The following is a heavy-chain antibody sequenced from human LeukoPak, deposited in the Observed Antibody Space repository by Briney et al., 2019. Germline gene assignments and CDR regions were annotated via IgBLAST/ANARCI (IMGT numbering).Heavy chain of an antibody. J-gene: IGHJ5*02. V-gene: IGHV5-51*01. CDR2: IYPGDADT. CDR1: GYSFTSYW. D-gene: IGHD1-26*01. Sequence: GESLKISCKGSGYSFTSYWIGWVRQMPGKGLEWRGVIYPGDADTRCSPSFQGQVTISAAKSISTAYLQWSSLKASDTAMYYCARILTDEGSDWFDPWGQGTLVTVSS. CDR3: ARILTDEGSDWFDP.